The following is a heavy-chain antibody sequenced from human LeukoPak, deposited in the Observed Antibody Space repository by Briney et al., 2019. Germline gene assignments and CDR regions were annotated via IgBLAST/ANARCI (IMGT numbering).Heavy chain of an antibody. Sequence: ASVKVSCKASGGAFSSYAISWVRQAPGQGLEWMGRIIPILGIANYAQKFRGRVTMTADTSTSTAYMELSSLRSEDTAVYSCARDRTNYEFYYYYYGMDVWGQGTTVTVSS. CDR3: ARDRTNYEFYYYYYGMDV. J-gene: IGHJ6*02. CDR1: GGAFSSYA. D-gene: IGHD1-7*01. V-gene: IGHV1-69*04. CDR2: IIPILGIA.